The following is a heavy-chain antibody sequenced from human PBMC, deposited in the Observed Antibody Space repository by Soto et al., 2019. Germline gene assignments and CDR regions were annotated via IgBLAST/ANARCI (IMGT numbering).Heavy chain of an antibody. CDR2: ISAYNGNT. D-gene: IGHD2-15*01. CDR1: GYTFTSYV. J-gene: IGHJ6*02. CDR3: ARHRVVAAPPLDDYGMDV. V-gene: IGHV1-18*01. Sequence: QVQLVQSGAEVKKPGASVKVSCKASGYTFTSYVISWGRQAPGQGLEWMGWISAYNGNTNYAQKLQGRVTMTTDTSTSTAYMELRSLRSDDTAVYYCARHRVVAAPPLDDYGMDVWGQGTTVTVSS.